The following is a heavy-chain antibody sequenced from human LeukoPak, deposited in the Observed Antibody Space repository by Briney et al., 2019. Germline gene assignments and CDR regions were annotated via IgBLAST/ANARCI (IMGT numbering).Heavy chain of an antibody. CDR3: ARHMVRGVKGYDY. CDR1: GGSFSGYY. V-gene: IGHV4-34*01. CDR2: ISHSGST. J-gene: IGHJ4*02. D-gene: IGHD3-10*01. Sequence: SETLSLTCAVYGGSFSGYYWSWIRQPPGKGLEWIGEISHSGSTNYNPSLKSRVTISVDTSKNQFSLKLSSVTAADTAVYYCARHMVRGVKGYDYWGQGTLVTVFS.